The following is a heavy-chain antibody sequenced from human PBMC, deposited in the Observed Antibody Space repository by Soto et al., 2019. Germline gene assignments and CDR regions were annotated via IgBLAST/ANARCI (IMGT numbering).Heavy chain of an antibody. D-gene: IGHD6-13*01. CDR3: ARDLGQQLVDY. CDR1: GYSFTSYG. Sequence: ASVKVSCKASGYSFTSYGINWVRQAPGQGLEWMGWISAYNGNKKYAQKLQGRVTMTTDTSTSTAYMELRSLRSDDTAVYYCARDLGQQLVDYWGQGTLVTVSS. CDR2: ISAYNGNK. V-gene: IGHV1-18*01. J-gene: IGHJ4*02.